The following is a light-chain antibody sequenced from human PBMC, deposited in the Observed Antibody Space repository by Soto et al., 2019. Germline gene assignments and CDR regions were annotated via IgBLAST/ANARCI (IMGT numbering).Light chain of an antibody. CDR1: QSVNSY. CDR2: AAS. J-gene: IGKJ1*01. V-gene: IGKV1-39*01. CDR3: QQNYNAPPT. Sequence: DIQMTQSLSSLSASVGDRVTISCRASQSVNSYLSWYQHRPGEAPKLLIYAASNLQSGVPSRFSGSGSGTDFTLTISSLQPEDFATYSCQQNYNAPPTFGPGTKVEIK.